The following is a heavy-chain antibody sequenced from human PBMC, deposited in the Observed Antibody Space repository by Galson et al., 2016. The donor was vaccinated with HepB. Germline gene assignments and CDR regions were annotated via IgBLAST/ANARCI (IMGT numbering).Heavy chain of an antibody. CDR2: IYKTGNT. J-gene: IGHJ4*02. CDR3: ARGVTGTPYFDF. D-gene: IGHD2-21*02. Sequence: SETLSLTCNVSGGSISSYFWSWVRQPPGKELEWIGYIYKTGNTNYSPSLQSRVTVSVDTSKNQFSLALRSMTAADTAIYYCARGVTGTPYFDFWGQGALVTVSS. CDR1: GGSISSYF. V-gene: IGHV4-59*01.